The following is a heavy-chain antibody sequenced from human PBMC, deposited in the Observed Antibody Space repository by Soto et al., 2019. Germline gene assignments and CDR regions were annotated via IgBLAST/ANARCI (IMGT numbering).Heavy chain of an antibody. Sequence: ASVKVSCKASGYTFTSYDINWVRQATGQGLEWMGWMNPNSGNTGYAQKFQGRVTMTRNTSISTAYMELSSLRSEDTAVYYCASSISITIFGGSYYGMDVWGQGTTVTVSS. D-gene: IGHD3-3*01. CDR1: GYTFTSYD. CDR3: ASSISITIFGGSYYGMDV. J-gene: IGHJ6*02. V-gene: IGHV1-8*01. CDR2: MNPNSGNT.